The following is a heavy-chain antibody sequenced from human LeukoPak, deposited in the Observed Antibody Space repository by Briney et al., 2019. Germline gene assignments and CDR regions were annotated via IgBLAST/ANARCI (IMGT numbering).Heavy chain of an antibody. CDR3: GRVGGRSKAAKGDAFDI. J-gene: IGHJ3*02. CDR1: GFTFSSYS. Sequence: KPGGSLRLSCAASGFTFSSYSMNWVCQAPGKGLEWVSSISSSSSYIYYADSVKGRFTISRDNAKNSLYLQMNSLRAEDTAVYYCGRVGGRSKAAKGDAFDIWGQGTMVVVSS. V-gene: IGHV3-21*01. CDR2: ISSSSSYI. D-gene: IGHD6-6*01.